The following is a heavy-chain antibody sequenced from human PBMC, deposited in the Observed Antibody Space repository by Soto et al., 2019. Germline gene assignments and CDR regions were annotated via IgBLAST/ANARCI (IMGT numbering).Heavy chain of an antibody. V-gene: IGHV3-23*01. CDR3: AKSCCSSSSCFFQWVDP. CDR1: AFDFSNYA. CDR2: ISGTGVPT. Sequence: PGVSLRLSCSASAFDFSNYAMSWVRQAPGKGLECISLISGTGVPTRYAESVKGRFSVSRDNSKDTLFLEMNNLRVDDTAMYYCAKSCCSSSSCFFQWVDPCRPGSLVTVCS. J-gene: IGHJ5*02. D-gene: IGHD2-2*01.